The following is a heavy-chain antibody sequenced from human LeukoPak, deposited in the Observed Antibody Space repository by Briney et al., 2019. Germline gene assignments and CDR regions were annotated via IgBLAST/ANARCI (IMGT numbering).Heavy chain of an antibody. CDR2: ISRGGSPI. CDR3: VFTAGTPTDH. V-gene: IGHV3-11*04. CDR1: GITFSDYY. J-gene: IGHJ4*01. Sequence: GGSLRLSCTASGITFSDYYMNWIRQAPGKGLEWLSFISRGGSPIYYADSVKGRFTISRDNAKNSLYLQMNSLRVEGTAMYYCVFTAGTPTDHWGQGALVTVSS.